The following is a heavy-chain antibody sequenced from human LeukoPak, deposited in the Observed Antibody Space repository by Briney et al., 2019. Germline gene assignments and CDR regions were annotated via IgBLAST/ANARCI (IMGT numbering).Heavy chain of an antibody. CDR3: ARVDCSGGSCYYYYMDV. V-gene: IGHV3-48*01. CDR1: GFTVSNGL. J-gene: IGHJ6*03. D-gene: IGHD2-15*01. CDR2: ISSSRSKI. Sequence: GGSLRLLCAVSGFTVSNGLMRWVRQARGKGVEWGSYISSSRSKIYYADSVRGRFTISRDNAKNSLYLQMNSLRAEDTAVYYCARVDCSGGSCYYYYMDVWGKGTMVTVSS.